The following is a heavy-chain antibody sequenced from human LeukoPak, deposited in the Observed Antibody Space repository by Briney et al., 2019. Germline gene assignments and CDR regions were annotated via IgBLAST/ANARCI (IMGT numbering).Heavy chain of an antibody. V-gene: IGHV4-59*12. CDR3: AREDYYGSGSQGTDAFDI. Sequence: SETLSLTYTVSGGSISSYYWSWIRQPPGKGLEWIGYIYYSGSTNYNPSLKSRVTISVDTSKNQFSLELSSVTAADTAVYYCAREDYYGSGSQGTDAFDIWGQGTMVTVSS. J-gene: IGHJ3*02. CDR2: IYYSGST. CDR1: GGSISSYY. D-gene: IGHD3-10*01.